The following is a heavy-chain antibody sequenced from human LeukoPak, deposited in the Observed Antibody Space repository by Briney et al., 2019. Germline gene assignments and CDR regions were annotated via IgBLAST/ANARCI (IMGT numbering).Heavy chain of an antibody. Sequence: ASVKVSCKASGYTFTGYYMHWVRQAPGQGLEWMGWINPNSGGTKYAQKFQGRVTMTRDTSISTGYMELSSLRSDDPAVYYCARKYDIFTDNDNWFDPWGQGTLVTVSS. CDR3: ARKYDIFTDNDNWFDP. CDR1: GYTFTGYY. V-gene: IGHV1-2*02. J-gene: IGHJ5*02. CDR2: INPNSGGT. D-gene: IGHD3-9*01.